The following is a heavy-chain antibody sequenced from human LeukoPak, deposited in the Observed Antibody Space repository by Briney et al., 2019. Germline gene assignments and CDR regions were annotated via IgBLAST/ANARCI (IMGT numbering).Heavy chain of an antibody. CDR2: IYYSGST. V-gene: IGHV4-39*01. CDR1: GGSISSSSYY. CDR3: ARQNLHFDY. Sequence: SETLSLTCTVSGGSISSSSYYWGWIRQPPGKGLEWTGSIYYSGSTYYNPSLKSRVTISVDTSKNQFSLKLSSVTAADTAVYYCARQNLHFDYWGQGTLVTVSS. J-gene: IGHJ4*02.